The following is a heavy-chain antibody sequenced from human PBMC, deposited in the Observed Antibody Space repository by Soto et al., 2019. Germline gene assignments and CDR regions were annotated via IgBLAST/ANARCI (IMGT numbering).Heavy chain of an antibody. J-gene: IGHJ6*02. CDR3: ARFCSVAVAWGYYGMDV. Sequence: SQTLSLTCAISGDSVSSNSAAWNWIRQSPSRGLEWLGRTYYRSKWYNDYAVSVKTRITINPDTSKNQFSLQLNSVTPEDTAVYYCARFCSVAVAWGYYGMDVWRQRTTVTVSS. D-gene: IGHD6-19*01. V-gene: IGHV6-1*01. CDR1: GDSVSSNSAA. CDR2: TYYRSKWYN.